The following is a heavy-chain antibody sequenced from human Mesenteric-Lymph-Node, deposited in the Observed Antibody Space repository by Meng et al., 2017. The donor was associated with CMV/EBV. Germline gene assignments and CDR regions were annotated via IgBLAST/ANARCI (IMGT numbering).Heavy chain of an antibody. V-gene: IGHV1-69*04. CDR2: IIPIPGVA. CDR1: GDTFSTYA. J-gene: IGHJ5*02. Sequence: SVKVSCKASGDTFSTYAFSWVRRAPGQGLEWMGRIIPIPGVATYAQKFQGRVTITADKSTSTAYMELSSLRSDDTAVYYCARDPDYYDISGYYSSTHWLDPWGQGTLVTVSS. D-gene: IGHD3-22*01. CDR3: ARDPDYYDISGYYSSTHWLDP.